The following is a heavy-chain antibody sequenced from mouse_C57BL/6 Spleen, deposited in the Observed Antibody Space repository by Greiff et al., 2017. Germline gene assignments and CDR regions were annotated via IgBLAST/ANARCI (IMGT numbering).Heavy chain of an antibody. V-gene: IGHV2-5*01. CDR2: IWRGGST. CDR1: GFSFTSYG. CDR3: AKNDDYGGTFDY. D-gene: IGHD1-1*01. Sequence: QVQLKESGPGLVQPSQCLSITCTVSGFSFTSYGVHWVRQSPGKGLEWLGVIWRGGSTDYNAAFMSRLSITKDNSKSQVFFKMNSLQADDTAIYYCAKNDDYGGTFDYWSQGTTLTVSS. J-gene: IGHJ2*01.